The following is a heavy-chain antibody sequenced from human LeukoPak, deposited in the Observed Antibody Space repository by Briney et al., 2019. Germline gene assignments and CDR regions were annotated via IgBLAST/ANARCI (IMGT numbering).Heavy chain of an antibody. D-gene: IGHD5-18*01. CDR2: IYSGDIT. Sequence: PGGSLRLSCAASGFTVNNNYTSWVRQAPGKGLEWVSVIYSGDITYYADSVKGRFTISRDNSKNTLYLQMNSLRAEDTAVYYCARGSGYNYGFPDYWGQGTLVTVSS. CDR3: ARGSGYNYGFPDY. CDR1: GFTVNNNY. J-gene: IGHJ4*02. V-gene: IGHV3-53*01.